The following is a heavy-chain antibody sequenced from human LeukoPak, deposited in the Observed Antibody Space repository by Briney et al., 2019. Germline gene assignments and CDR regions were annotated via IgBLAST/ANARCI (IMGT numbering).Heavy chain of an antibody. Sequence: PSESLSLTCTDSGGSISRYYWSLIRQPAGKGLEWIGRIYTSGSTNYNPSLKSRVTMSVDTSKNQFSLTLSSVTAADTAVYYCARDYSTVTTWGYYYFMGVWGKGTTVTVSS. CDR3: ARDYSTVTTWGYYYFMGV. D-gene: IGHD4-17*01. J-gene: IGHJ6*03. CDR2: IYTSGST. CDR1: GGSISRYY. V-gene: IGHV4-4*07.